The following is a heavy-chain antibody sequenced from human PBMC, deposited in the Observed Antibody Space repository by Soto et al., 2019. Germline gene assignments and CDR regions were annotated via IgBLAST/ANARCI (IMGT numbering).Heavy chain of an antibody. CDR2: INPNSGGT. CDR1: GYTFTGYY. V-gene: IGHV1-2*04. J-gene: IGHJ6*04. CDR3: ARGLGVRGVPSTVV. D-gene: IGHD3-10*01. Sequence: ASVKVSCKASGYTFTGYYMHWVRQAPGQGLEWMGWINPNSGGTNYAQKFQGWVTMTRDTSISTAYMELSSLRSDDTAGYYCARGLGVRGVPSTVVWGKGTTVTVYS.